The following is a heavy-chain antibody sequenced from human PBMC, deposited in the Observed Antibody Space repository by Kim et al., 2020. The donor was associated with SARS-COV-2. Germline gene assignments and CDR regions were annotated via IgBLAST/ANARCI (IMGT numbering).Heavy chain of an antibody. J-gene: IGHJ3*02. CDR1: GYTFTSYD. V-gene: IGHV1-8*01. CDR3: ARGGKSHYYDSSGYPWPLDI. Sequence: ASVKVSCKASGYTFTSYDINWVRQATGQGLEWMGWMNPNSGNTGYAQKFQGRVTMTRNTSISTAYMELSSLRSEDTAVYYCARGGKSHYYDSSGYPWPLDIWGQGTMVTVSS. CDR2: MNPNSGNT. D-gene: IGHD3-22*01.